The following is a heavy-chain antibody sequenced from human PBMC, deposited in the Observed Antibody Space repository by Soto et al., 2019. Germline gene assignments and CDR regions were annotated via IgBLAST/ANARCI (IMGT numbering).Heavy chain of an antibody. J-gene: IGHJ3*02. CDR2: IYYSGST. V-gene: IGHV4-59*01. CDR3: ARAQQWRRGAFDI. D-gene: IGHD6-19*01. CDR1: GGSISSYY. Sequence: QVQLQESGPGLVKPSETLSLTCTVSGGSISSYYWSWIRQPPGKGLEWIGYIYYSGSTNYNPSLKSRVTISVDTSKNQFSLKLSSVTAADTAVYYCARAQQWRRGAFDICGQGTMVTVSS.